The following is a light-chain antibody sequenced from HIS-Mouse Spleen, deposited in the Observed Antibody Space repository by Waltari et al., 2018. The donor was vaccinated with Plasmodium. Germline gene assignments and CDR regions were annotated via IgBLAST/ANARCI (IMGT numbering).Light chain of an antibody. CDR1: SSDVGGYNY. CDR3: SSYAGSNNLV. Sequence: QSALTQPPSASGSPGQSVTISCTGTSSDVGGYNYVSWYQQHPGKAPKRMIFEVSKRPSGVPVLFSGSKSGNTASLTVSGRQAEDEADYYCSSYAGSNNLVFGGGTKLTVL. J-gene: IGLJ2*01. CDR2: EVS. V-gene: IGLV2-8*01.